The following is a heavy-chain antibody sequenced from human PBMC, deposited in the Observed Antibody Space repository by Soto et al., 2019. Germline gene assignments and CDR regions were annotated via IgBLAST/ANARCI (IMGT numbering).Heavy chain of an antibody. D-gene: IGHD6-13*01. Sequence: QVHLVESGGGVVQPGRSLRLSCAASGFTFSNNGMHWVHQAPGKGLEWMGVISYEGSEKYYAGSVKGRFTISRDNSKNTLYLQMDTLRAEDTAIYYCVKDKGAAAGFDYWGQGILVNVSS. J-gene: IGHJ4*02. CDR2: ISYEGSEK. CDR3: VKDKGAAAGFDY. CDR1: GFTFSNNG. V-gene: IGHV3-30*18.